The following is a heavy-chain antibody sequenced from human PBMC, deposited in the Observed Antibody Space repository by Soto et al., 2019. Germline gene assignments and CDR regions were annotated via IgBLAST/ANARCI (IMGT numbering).Heavy chain of an antibody. D-gene: IGHD1-26*01. J-gene: IGHJ5*02. Sequence: QISLKASGPTLVKPTQTLTLTCTFSGFSISASGVGVGWIRQPPGRALEWLALIYWDDDKRYSPSLKSRLSITKGTSKNQVVLTMTNMDPVDTGTYYCAHSGSDGSYYGSYNWFDPWGQGTLVTVSS. V-gene: IGHV2-5*02. CDR1: GFSISASGVG. CDR2: IYWDDDK. CDR3: AHSGSDGSYYGSYNWFDP.